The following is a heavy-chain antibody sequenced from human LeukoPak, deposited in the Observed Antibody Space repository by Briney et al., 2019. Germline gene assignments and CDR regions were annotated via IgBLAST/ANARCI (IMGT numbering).Heavy chain of an antibody. CDR2: IKTDGSEK. D-gene: IGHD3-9*01. CDR1: GFTFSSYW. J-gene: IGHJ5*02. V-gene: IGHV3-7*03. CDR3: ARDYTGYFP. Sequence: GGSLRLSCEASGFTFSSYWMSWVRQAPGKGLEWVANIKTDGSEKYYVDSVKGRFTISRDNAKSLQMNSLRAEDTAVYYCARDYTGYFPWGQGTLVIVSS.